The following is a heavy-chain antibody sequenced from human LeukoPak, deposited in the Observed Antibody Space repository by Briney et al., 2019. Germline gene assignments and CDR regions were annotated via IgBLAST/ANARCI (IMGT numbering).Heavy chain of an antibody. CDR1: GGSISSYS. V-gene: IGHV4-59*08. D-gene: IGHD4-17*01. CDR3: ARGMTTGPDP. Sequence: SETLSLTCAVSGGSISSYSWSWIRQPPGKGLEWIGYIYYSGSTNYNPSLKSRLTISVDTSKNQFSLKLSSVTAADTAVYYCARGMTTGPDPWGQGTLVTVSS. CDR2: IYYSGST. J-gene: IGHJ5*02.